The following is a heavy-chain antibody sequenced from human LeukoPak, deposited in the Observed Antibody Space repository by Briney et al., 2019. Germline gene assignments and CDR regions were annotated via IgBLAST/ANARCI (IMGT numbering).Heavy chain of an antibody. Sequence: GGSLRLSCAASGFTFSSYSMNWARQAPGKGLEWVSYISSSSTIYYADSVKGRFTISRDNAKNSLYLQMNSLRAEDTAVYYCARDLPVDYWGQGTLVTVSS. CDR2: ISSSSTI. J-gene: IGHJ4*02. CDR1: GFTFSSYS. D-gene: IGHD4-17*01. V-gene: IGHV3-48*01. CDR3: ARDLPVDY.